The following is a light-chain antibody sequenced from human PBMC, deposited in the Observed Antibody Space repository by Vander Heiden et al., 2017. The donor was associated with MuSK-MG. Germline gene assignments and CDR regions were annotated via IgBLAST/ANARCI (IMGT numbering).Light chain of an antibody. V-gene: IGLV2-11*01. CDR2: DVS. CDR3: CSYAGSYTVI. Sequence: QSALTQPRPGSGSPGQSVTISCTGTSSDVGGYNSVSWYQQHPGKVPKLLIYDVSKRPSGVPDRFSGSKSGNTASLTVSGLQADDEANYYCCSYAGSYTVIFGGGTELTVL. J-gene: IGLJ2*01. CDR1: SSDVGGYNS.